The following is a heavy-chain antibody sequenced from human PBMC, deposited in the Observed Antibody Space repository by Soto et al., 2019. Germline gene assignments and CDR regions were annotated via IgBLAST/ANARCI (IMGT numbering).Heavy chain of an antibody. V-gene: IGHV1-3*01. CDR2: INAANGDT. J-gene: IGHJ5*02. CDR1: GYTFTSYG. Sequence: ASVEVSCKASGYTFTSYGIHWVRQAQGQRLEWMGWINAANGDTKYSPKFQGRVTITRDTSASTAYMELSSLRSEDTAVYYCVRRHVSATGIDWFDPWGQGALVTVSS. D-gene: IGHD6-13*01. CDR3: VRRHVSATGIDWFDP.